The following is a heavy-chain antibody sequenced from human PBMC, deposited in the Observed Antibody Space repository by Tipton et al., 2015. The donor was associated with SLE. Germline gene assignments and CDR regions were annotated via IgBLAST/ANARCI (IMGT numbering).Heavy chain of an antibody. CDR3: AGVARYSGSWHVDYFDY. V-gene: IGHV4-61*01. CDR1: GGSVSSGSYY. J-gene: IGHJ4*02. CDR2: IYYSGST. D-gene: IGHD6-25*01. Sequence: GLVKPSETLSLTCTVSGGSVSSGSYYWSWIRQPPGKGLEWIGYIYYSGSTNYNPSLKSRVTISVDTSKNQFSLKRSSVTAADTAVYYCAGVARYSGSWHVDYFDYWGRGILVTVSS.